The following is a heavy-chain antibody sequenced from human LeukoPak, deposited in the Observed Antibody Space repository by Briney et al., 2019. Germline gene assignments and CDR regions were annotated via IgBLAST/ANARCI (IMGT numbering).Heavy chain of an antibody. J-gene: IGHJ5*02. CDR1: GFTFSSYW. D-gene: IGHD2-21*02. V-gene: IGHV3-7*01. CDR2: IKQDGSEK. Sequence: PGGSLRLSCAASGFTFSSYWMSWVRQAPGKGLEWVANIKQDGSEKYYVDSVKGRFTISRDNAKNTLYLQMNSLRAEDTAVYYCARDRCGGDCYSGGSGFDPWGQGTLVTVSS. CDR3: ARDRCGGDCYSGGSGFDP.